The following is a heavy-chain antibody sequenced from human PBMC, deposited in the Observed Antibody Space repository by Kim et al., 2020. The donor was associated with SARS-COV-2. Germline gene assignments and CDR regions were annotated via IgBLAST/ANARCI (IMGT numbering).Heavy chain of an antibody. Sequence: SQTLSLTCAISGDSVSSNSAAWNWIRQSPSRGLEWLGRTYYRSKWYNDYAVSVKSRITINPDTSNNQFSLQLNSVTPEDTAVYYCARVERLYDSSGYYYYGMDVWGQGTTVTVSS. CDR1: GDSVSSNSAA. J-gene: IGHJ6*02. D-gene: IGHD3-22*01. V-gene: IGHV6-1*01. CDR3: ARVERLYDSSGYYYYGMDV. CDR2: TYYRSKWYN.